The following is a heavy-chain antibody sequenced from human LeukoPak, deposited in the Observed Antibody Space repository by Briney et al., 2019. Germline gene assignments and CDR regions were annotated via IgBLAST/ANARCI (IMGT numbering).Heavy chain of an antibody. CDR3: ARHNFMVRGVTWFDP. V-gene: IGHV5-51*01. J-gene: IGHJ5*02. CDR1: GYSFTSYW. Sequence: GESLKISCKGSGYSFTSYWIGWVRQMPGKGLEWMGIIYPGDSDTRYSPSFQGQVTISADKSISTAYLQWSSLKASDTAMYYCARHNFMVRGVTWFDPWGQGTLVTVSS. CDR2: IYPGDSDT. D-gene: IGHD3-10*01.